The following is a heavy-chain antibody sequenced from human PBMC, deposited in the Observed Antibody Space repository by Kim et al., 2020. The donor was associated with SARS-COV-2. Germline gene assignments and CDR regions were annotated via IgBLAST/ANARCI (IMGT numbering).Heavy chain of an antibody. Sequence: SETLCLTCTVSGGSISSSSYYWGWIRQPPGQGLVWIGSIYYSGCTYYNPSLKSGVTIFLDTSKNKSSLQLSTMTAADTAVYYCSTHSRIVVVPADI. J-gene: IGHJ3*02. CDR3: STHSRIVVVPADI. D-gene: IGHD2-2*01. CDR1: GGSISSSSYY. V-gene: IGHV4-39*01. CDR2: IYYSGCT.